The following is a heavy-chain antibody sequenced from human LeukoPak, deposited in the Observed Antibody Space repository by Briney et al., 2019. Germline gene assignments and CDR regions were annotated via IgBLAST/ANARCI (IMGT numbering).Heavy chain of an antibody. V-gene: IGHV3-48*03. J-gene: IGHJ5*02. CDR2: ISSSGSTI. CDR1: GFTFSSYE. D-gene: IGHD1-1*01. CDR3: ARDPNWNDGWNWFDP. Sequence: GGSLRLSCADSGFTFSSYEMNWVRQAPGKGLEWVSYISSSGSTIYYADSVKGRFTISRDNAKNSLYLQMNSLRAEDTAVYYCARDPNWNDGWNWFDPWGQGTLVTVSS.